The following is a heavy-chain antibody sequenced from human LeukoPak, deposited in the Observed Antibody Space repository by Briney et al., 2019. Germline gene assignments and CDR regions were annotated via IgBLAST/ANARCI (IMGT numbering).Heavy chain of an antibody. CDR1: GFTFRNYA. CDR3: AKDWVSMDA. J-gene: IGHJ6*03. D-gene: IGHD3-16*01. CDR2: ISGSGGST. V-gene: IGHV3-23*01. Sequence: GGSLRLSCVASGFTFRNYAMTWVRQAPGKGLEWVSAISGSGGSTYYVDSVKGRFTISRHNSKNTLYLQMNSLRAEDTAVYYCAKDWVSMDAWGKGTTVTVSS.